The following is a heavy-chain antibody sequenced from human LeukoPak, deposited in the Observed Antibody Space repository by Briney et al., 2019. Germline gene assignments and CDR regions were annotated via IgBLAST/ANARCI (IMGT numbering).Heavy chain of an antibody. D-gene: IGHD4-23*01. CDR2: INPNSGGT. Sequence: GASVKVSCKASGYTFTGYYMHWVRQAPGQGLEWMGWINPNSGGTNYAQKFQGRVTMTRDTSISTAYMELSSLRSEDTAVYYCARKFKIYGGNSGYYYYMDVWGKGTTVTISS. J-gene: IGHJ6*03. CDR1: GYTFTGYY. V-gene: IGHV1-2*02. CDR3: ARKFKIYGGNSGYYYYMDV.